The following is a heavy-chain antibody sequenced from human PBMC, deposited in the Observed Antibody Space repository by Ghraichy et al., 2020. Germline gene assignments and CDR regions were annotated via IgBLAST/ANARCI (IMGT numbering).Heavy chain of an antibody. D-gene: IGHD3-3*01. Sequence: SETLSLTCTVSGDSVSSNRYYWSWIRQPPGKGLEWIAYLYYTGDNYYNSSLRSRVTISLDTSKNQFSLQVRSVTAADTAVYYCARDEEWRGYFDLWGRGTLVTVSS. CDR2: LYYTGDN. CDR1: GDSVSSNRYY. CDR3: ARDEEWRGYFDL. J-gene: IGHJ2*01. V-gene: IGHV4-61*01.